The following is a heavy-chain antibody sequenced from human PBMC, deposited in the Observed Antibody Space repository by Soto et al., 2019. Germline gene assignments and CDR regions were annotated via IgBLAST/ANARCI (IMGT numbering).Heavy chain of an antibody. J-gene: IGHJ4*02. D-gene: IGHD6-19*01. CDR1: GFTFSDYY. CDR3: ARVAVAGTFGY. CDR2: ISSSSSYT. Sequence: QVQLVESGGGLVKPGGSLRLSCAASGFTFSDYYMSWIRQAPGKGLEWVSYISSSSSYTNYADYVKGRFTISRDNAKNSLSLQMNSLRAEDTAVYYCARVAVAGTFGYWGQGTLVTVSS. V-gene: IGHV3-11*06.